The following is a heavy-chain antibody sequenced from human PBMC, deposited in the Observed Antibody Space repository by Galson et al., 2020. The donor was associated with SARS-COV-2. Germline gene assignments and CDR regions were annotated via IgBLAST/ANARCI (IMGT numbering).Heavy chain of an antibody. CDR1: GFTFSSYA. V-gene: IGHV3-30*04. J-gene: IGHJ3*02. CDR3: ASSIAAAGMFAFDI. CDR2: ISYDGSNK. Sequence: GESLKISCAASGFTFSSYAMHWVRQAPGKGLEWVAVISYDGSNKYYADSVNGRFTISRDNSKNTLYLQMNSLRAEDTAVYYCASSIAAAGMFAFDIWGQGTMVTVSS. D-gene: IGHD6-13*01.